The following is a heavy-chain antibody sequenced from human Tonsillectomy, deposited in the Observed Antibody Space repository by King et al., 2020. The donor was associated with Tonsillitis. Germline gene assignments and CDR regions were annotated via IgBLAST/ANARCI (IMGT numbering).Heavy chain of an antibody. J-gene: IGHJ1*01. Sequence: TLKESGPTLVKPTQTLTLTCTFSGFSLSTSGVGVGWIRQPPGKALEWLALIYWNDDKRYSPSLKSRLTITKDTSKNQVVLTMTNMDPVDTATYYCAHTASIFGLISKYFQHWGQGTLVTVSS. V-gene: IGHV2-5*01. CDR3: AHTASIFGLISKYFQH. CDR2: IYWNDDK. CDR1: GFSLSTSGVG. D-gene: IGHD3/OR15-3a*01.